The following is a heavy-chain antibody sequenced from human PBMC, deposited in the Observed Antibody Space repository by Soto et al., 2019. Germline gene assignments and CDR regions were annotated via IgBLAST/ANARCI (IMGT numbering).Heavy chain of an antibody. Sequence: QVQLVQSGAEVKKPGSSVKVSCKASGGTFSTYAITWVRQAPGQGLEWLGGIIPIFGTTDYARKFQGRVTITAAESTSTVFIELSSLTYEDTAVYYCARGVGAYYFDYWGQGTLVTVSS. CDR1: GGTFSTYA. CDR3: ARGVGAYYFDY. V-gene: IGHV1-69*01. D-gene: IGHD1-26*01. CDR2: IIPIFGTT. J-gene: IGHJ4*02.